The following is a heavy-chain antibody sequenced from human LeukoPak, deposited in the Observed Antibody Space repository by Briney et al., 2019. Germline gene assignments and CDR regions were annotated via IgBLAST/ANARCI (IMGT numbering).Heavy chain of an antibody. CDR3: ARGYSSSWSSIGY. CDR2: INHSGST. J-gene: IGHJ4*02. CDR1: GGSFSGYY. Sequence: PSETLSLTCAVYGGSFSGYYWSWIRQPPGKGLEWIGEINHSGSTNYNPSLKSRVTISVDTSKNQFSLKLSSVTAADTAVYYCARGYSSSWSSIGYWGQGTLVTVSS. V-gene: IGHV4-34*01. D-gene: IGHD6-13*01.